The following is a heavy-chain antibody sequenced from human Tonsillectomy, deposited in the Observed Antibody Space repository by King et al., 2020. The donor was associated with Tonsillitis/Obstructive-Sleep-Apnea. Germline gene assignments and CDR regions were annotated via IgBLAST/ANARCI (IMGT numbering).Heavy chain of an antibody. J-gene: IGHJ4*02. Sequence: VQLQQWGAGLLKPSETLSLTCAVYGGSFSGYYWSWIRQPPGKGLEWIGEINHSGSTNYNPSLKSRVTISVDTSKNQFSLKLSSVTAADTAVYYCARGDCSGGSCYWIFDYWGQGTLVTVSS. CDR2: INHSGST. V-gene: IGHV4-34*01. CDR3: ARGDCSGGSCYWIFDY. D-gene: IGHD2-15*01. CDR1: GGSFSGYY.